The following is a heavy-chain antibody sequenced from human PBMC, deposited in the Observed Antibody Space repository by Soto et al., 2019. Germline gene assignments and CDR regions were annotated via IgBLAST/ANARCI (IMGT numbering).Heavy chain of an antibody. V-gene: IGHV3-30-3*01. CDR2: ISYDGSNK. D-gene: IGHD4-17*01. CDR1: GFTFSSYA. CDR3: PRDGATVANDAFDI. J-gene: IGHJ3*02. Sequence: QVQLVESGGGVVQPGRSLRLSCAASGFTFSSYAMHWVRQAPGKGLEWVAVISYDGSNKYYADSVKGRFTISRDNSKNTLYLQMNSLRAEDTAVYYCPRDGATVANDAFDIWGQGTMVTVSS.